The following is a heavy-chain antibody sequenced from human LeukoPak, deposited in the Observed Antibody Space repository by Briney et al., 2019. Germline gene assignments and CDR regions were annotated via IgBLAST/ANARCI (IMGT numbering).Heavy chain of an antibody. V-gene: IGHV1-69*13. J-gene: IGHJ4*02. D-gene: IGHD1-26*01. CDR3: ARDKIGGSYVFYFFDY. CDR1: GGTFSSYA. Sequence: SVKVSCKASGGTFSSYAISWVRQAPGQGLEWMGGIIPIFGTANYAQKFQGRVTITADESTSTAYMELSSLRSEDTAVYYCARDKIGGSYVFYFFDYWGQGTLVTVSS. CDR2: IIPIFGTA.